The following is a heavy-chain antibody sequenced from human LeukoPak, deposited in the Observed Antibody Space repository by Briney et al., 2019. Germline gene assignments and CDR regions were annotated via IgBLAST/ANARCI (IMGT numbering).Heavy chain of an antibody. CDR1: GYILISYW. D-gene: IGHD3-10*01. CDR2: IYAGDSDT. Sequence: GESLKISCEGSGYILISYWIGWVRQMPGKGLEWMGIIYAGDSDTRYSPSFQGQVTISADKSIRTAYLQWSSLKASDTAMYYCARRGRGDAFDIWGQGTMVTVSS. V-gene: IGHV5-51*01. CDR3: ARRGRGDAFDI. J-gene: IGHJ3*02.